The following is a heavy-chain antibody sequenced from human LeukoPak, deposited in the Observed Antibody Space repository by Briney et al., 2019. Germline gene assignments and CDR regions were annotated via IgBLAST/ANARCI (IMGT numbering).Heavy chain of an antibody. D-gene: IGHD3-10*01. J-gene: IGHJ6*03. CDR3: AREWGGYYYYMDV. Sequence: SETLSLTCTVSGGSISSSSYYWGWIRQPPGKGLEWIGSIYYSGSTYYNPSLKSRVTISVDTSKTHFSLKLSSVTAADTAVYYCAREWGGYYYYMDVWGKGTTVTVSS. CDR1: GGSISSSSYY. CDR2: IYYSGST. V-gene: IGHV4-39*07.